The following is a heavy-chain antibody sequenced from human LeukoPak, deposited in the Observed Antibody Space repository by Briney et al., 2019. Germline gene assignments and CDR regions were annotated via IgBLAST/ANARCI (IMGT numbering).Heavy chain of an antibody. V-gene: IGHV3-66*01. CDR3: ARVVVSLYYFDC. CDR2: IYSGGST. D-gene: IGHD2-21*01. J-gene: IGHJ4*02. CDR1: GFTVSSNY. Sequence: GGSLRLSCAASGFTVSSNYMSWVRQAPGKGLEWVSVIYSGGSTYYADSVKGRFTISRDNSKNTLYLQMNTLRAEDTAVYYCARVVVSLYYFDCWGQGTLVTVSS.